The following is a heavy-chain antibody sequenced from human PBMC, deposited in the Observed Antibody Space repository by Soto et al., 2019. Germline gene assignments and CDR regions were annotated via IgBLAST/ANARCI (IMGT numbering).Heavy chain of an antibody. CDR3: ARFNQRSPYNWFDP. V-gene: IGHV4-30-2*01. D-gene: IGHD2-15*01. CDR1: GGSISSGGYS. Sequence: SETLSLTCAVSGGSISSGGYSWSWIRQPPGKGLEWIGYIYHSGSTYYNPSLKSRVTISVDRSKNQFSLKLSSVTAADTAVYYCARFNQRSPYNWFDPWGQGTLVTVSS. CDR2: IYHSGST. J-gene: IGHJ5*02.